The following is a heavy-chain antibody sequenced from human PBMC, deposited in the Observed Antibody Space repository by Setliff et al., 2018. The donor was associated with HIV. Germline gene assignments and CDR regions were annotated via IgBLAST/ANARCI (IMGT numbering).Heavy chain of an antibody. CDR1: GFSVTSYV. V-gene: IGHV3-30*04. Sequence: LRLSCAASGFSVTSYVMHWVRQAPGKGLDWVGVIYFDTNNELHADSVKGRFSISRDKSKNTLYLQMNSLRVEDTALYYCARGYSSSWHNDYHYSRGESFDYWGQGTLVTVSS. J-gene: IGHJ4*02. CDR3: ARGYSSSWHNDYHYSRGESFDY. CDR2: IYFDTNNE. D-gene: IGHD6-13*01.